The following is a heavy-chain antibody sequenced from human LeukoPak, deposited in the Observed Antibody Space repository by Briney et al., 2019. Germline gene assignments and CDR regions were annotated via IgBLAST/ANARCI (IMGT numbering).Heavy chain of an antibody. CDR3: ARASCSSTSCHAYYYYYMDV. V-gene: IGHV1-69*13. CDR1: GGTFSSYA. D-gene: IGHD2-2*01. J-gene: IGHJ6*03. CDR2: IIPIFGTA. Sequence: ASVKVSCKASGGTFSSYAISWVRQAPGQGLEWIGGIIPIFGTANYAQKFQGRVTITADESTSTAYMELSSLRSEDTAVYYCARASCSSTSCHAYYYYYMDVWGKGTTVTVSS.